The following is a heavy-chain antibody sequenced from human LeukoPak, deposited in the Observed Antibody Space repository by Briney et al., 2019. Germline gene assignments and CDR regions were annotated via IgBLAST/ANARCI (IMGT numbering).Heavy chain of an antibody. Sequence: GGSLRLSCAASGFTFSSYGMHWVRQAPGKGLEWVAVISYDGSNKYYADSVKGRFTISRDNSKNTLYLQMNSLRAEDTAVYYCAKEITWVPAATRYYYYYGMDVWGQGTTVTVSS. J-gene: IGHJ6*02. D-gene: IGHD2-2*01. CDR2: ISYDGSNK. CDR3: AKEITWVPAATRYYYYYGMDV. CDR1: GFTFSSYG. V-gene: IGHV3-30*18.